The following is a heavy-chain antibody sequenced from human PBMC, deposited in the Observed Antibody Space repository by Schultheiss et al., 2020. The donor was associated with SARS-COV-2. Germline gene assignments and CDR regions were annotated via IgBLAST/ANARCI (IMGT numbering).Heavy chain of an antibody. CDR3: ARVRGGGSGSYYSPHSRYHYYYMDV. D-gene: IGHD3-10*01. CDR2: IYYNGGT. V-gene: IGHV4-61*08. CDR1: GGSISSGGYY. J-gene: IGHJ6*03. Sequence: SETLSLTYTVSGGSISSGGYYWSWIRQPPGKGLEWIGYIYYNGGTNNNPSLKSRVTISVDTSKNQFSLKLSSVTAADTAVYYCARVRGGGSGSYYSPHSRYHYYYMDVWGKGTTVTVSS.